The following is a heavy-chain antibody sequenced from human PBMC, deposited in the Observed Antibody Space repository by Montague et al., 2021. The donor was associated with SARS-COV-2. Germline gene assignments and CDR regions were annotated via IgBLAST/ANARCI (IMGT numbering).Heavy chain of an antibody. CDR2: IYYSGST. V-gene: IGHV4-31*03. J-gene: IGHJ3*02. D-gene: IGHD3-22*01. CDR1: GGSISSGGYY. CDR3: ARDPRYDSSGYYLGSAFDI. Sequence: TLSLTCTVSGGSISSGGYYWSWIRQHPGKGLEWIGYIYYSGSTYYNPSLKSRVTISVDTSKNQFSLKLCPVTAADTAVYYCARDPRYDSSGYYLGSAFDIWGQGTMVTVSS.